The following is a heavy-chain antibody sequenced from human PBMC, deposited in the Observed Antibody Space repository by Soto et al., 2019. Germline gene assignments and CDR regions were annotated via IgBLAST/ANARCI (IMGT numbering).Heavy chain of an antibody. CDR1: GFSFSTYG. D-gene: IGHD1-26*01. Sequence: GGSLRLSCAASGFSFSTYGMHWVRQAPGKGLEWVAFISNDGRNKYYADSVKGRFTISRDNSKNTLYLQMNSLRAEDTAVYYCAKGFGNYLAFDYWGQGTLVTVSS. J-gene: IGHJ4*02. CDR2: ISNDGRNK. V-gene: IGHV3-30*18. CDR3: AKGFGNYLAFDY.